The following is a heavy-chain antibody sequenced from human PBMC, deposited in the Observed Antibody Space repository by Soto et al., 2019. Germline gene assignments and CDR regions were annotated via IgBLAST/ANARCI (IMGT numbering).Heavy chain of an antibody. CDR2: ISYDGSNK. J-gene: IGHJ4*02. D-gene: IGHD5-18*01. CDR3: AKGLMDTGDY. V-gene: IGHV3-30*18. Sequence: GGSLRLSCAASGFTFSSYGMHWVRQAPGKGLEWVAVISYDGSNKYYADSVKGRFTISRDNSKNTLYLQMNSLRAEDTAVYYCAKGLMDTGDYWGQGTLVTVSS. CDR1: GFTFSSYG.